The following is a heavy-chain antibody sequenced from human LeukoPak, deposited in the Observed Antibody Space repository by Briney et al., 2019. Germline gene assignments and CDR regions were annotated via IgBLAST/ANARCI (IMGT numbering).Heavy chain of an antibody. D-gene: IGHD5-18*01. J-gene: IGHJ2*01. V-gene: IGHV4-34*01. Sequence: NPSETLSLTCAVYGGSFSGYYWSWIRQPPGKGLEWIGEINHSGSTNYNPSLKSRVTISVDTSKNQFSLKLSSVTAADTAVYYCASLGYSFGSWYFDLWGRGTLVTVSS. CDR2: INHSGST. CDR3: ASLGYSFGSWYFDL. CDR1: GGSFSGYY.